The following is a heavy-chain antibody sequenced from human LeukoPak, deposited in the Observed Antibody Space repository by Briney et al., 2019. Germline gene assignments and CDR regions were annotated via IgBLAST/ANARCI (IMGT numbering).Heavy chain of an antibody. CDR2: ISSTAYGGTA. CDR1: GFTFRSYA. V-gene: IGHV3-49*04. Sequence: PGGSLRLSCTASGFTFRSYALTWVRQAPGMGPEWVGFISSTAYGGTAGYAASVRGRFTISRDDSKSIAFLQMNSLKTEDTAMYYCSRGAVPPDYWGQGTLVTVSS. CDR3: SRGAVPPDY. J-gene: IGHJ4*02. D-gene: IGHD4-17*01.